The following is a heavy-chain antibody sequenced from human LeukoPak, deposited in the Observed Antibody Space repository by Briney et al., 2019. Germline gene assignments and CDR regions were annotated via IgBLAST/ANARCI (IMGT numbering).Heavy chain of an antibody. CDR2: ISDYKGNK. CDR3: ARCPGIAAAGPFDP. Sequence: ASVNASYTPSGYTFTTYGISWVRQAPGQGREWMGGISDYKGNKNYAQKLQGRVTMTTDTYTSKAYMEVRSLRANETAVYFCARCPGIAAAGPFDPWGQGSMVTVCS. D-gene: IGHD6-13*01. J-gene: IGHJ5*02. CDR1: GYTFTTYG. V-gene: IGHV1-18*01.